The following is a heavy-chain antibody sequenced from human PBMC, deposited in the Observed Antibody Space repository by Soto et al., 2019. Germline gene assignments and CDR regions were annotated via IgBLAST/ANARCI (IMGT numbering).Heavy chain of an antibody. CDR2: ISSSGSTI. V-gene: IGHV3-11*04. CDR1: GFTISDYY. CDR3: ASEYSSSSHLSRDYYYYMDV. D-gene: IGHD6-6*01. J-gene: IGHJ6*03. Sequence: GGSLRLSCAASGFTISDYYMSWIRQAPGKGLEWVSYISSSGSTIYYADSVKGRFTISGDSAKNSLYLQMNSLRAEDTAVYYCASEYSSSSHLSRDYYYYMDVWGKGTTVTVSS.